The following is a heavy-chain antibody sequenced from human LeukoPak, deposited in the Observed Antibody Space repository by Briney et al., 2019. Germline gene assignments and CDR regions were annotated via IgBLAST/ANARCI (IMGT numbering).Heavy chain of an antibody. Sequence: PGRSLRLSCAASGFTFDDYAMHWVRQAPGKGLEWVAFIRYDASNKYYADSVKGRFTISRDNSKNTVYLQMNSLRGEDTALYYCAKDLHINFFDCWGQGTLVTVSS. CDR1: GFTFDDYA. D-gene: IGHD2-8*01. J-gene: IGHJ4*02. CDR2: IRYDASNK. CDR3: AKDLHINFFDC. V-gene: IGHV3-30*02.